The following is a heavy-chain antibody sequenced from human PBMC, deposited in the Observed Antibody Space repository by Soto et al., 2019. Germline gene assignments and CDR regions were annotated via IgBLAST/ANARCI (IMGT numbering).Heavy chain of an antibody. D-gene: IGHD2-15*01. Sequence: GGSLRLSXAASGFTFSSYWMSWVRQAPGKGLEWVANIKQDGSEKYYVDSVKGRFTISRDNAKNSLYLQMNSLRAEDTAVYYCARAAGLGYCSGGSCSIYYYYGMDVWGQGTTVTSP. CDR3: ARAAGLGYCSGGSCSIYYYYGMDV. V-gene: IGHV3-7*03. CDR2: IKQDGSEK. CDR1: GFTFSSYW. J-gene: IGHJ6*02.